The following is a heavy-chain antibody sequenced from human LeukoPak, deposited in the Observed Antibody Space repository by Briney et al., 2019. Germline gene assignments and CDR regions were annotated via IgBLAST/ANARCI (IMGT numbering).Heavy chain of an antibody. CDR2: IIPILGIA. D-gene: IGHD2/OR15-2a*01. J-gene: IGHJ4*02. CDR1: GGTFSSYA. CDR3: ARDGTSIGYFDY. Sequence: GASVKVSCKASGGTFSSYAISWVRQAPGQGLEWMGRIIPILGIANYAQKFQGRVTITADKSTSTAYMELSSLRSEDTAVYYCARDGTSIGYFDYWGQGTLVTVSS. V-gene: IGHV1-69*04.